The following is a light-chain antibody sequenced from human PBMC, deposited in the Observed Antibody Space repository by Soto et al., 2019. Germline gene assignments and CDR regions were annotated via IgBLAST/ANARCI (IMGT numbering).Light chain of an antibody. V-gene: IGKV1-12*01. Sequence: DIQMTQSPSSVSASVGDRVTITCRASQDISSWLTWYQQKPGKAPKLLIFATSGLQTGVPSRFSGSGSGTDFTLTISSLQPEDFASYYCQQANSFPLTFGGGTKVEIK. CDR1: QDISSW. CDR3: QQANSFPLT. CDR2: ATS. J-gene: IGKJ4*01.